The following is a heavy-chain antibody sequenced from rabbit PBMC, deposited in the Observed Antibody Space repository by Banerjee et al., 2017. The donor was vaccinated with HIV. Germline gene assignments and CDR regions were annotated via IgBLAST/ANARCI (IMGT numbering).Heavy chain of an antibody. V-gene: IGHV1S45*01. CDR1: GFTLSSHW. D-gene: IGHD4-1*01. Sequence: QEQLVESGGGLVQPEGSLTLTCKASGFTLSSHWMWWVRQAPGKGLEWIACIGSGSSGTTVYATWAKGRFTISKTSWTTVTLQMTSLTAADTASYFCARDLAGVIGWNFNLWGQGTLVTVS. CDR3: ARDLAGVIGWNFNL. J-gene: IGHJ4*01. CDR2: IGSGSSGTT.